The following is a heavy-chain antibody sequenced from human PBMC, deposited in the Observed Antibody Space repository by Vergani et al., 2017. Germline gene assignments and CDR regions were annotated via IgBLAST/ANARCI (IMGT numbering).Heavy chain of an antibody. CDR2: ISGSSSYV. J-gene: IGHJ4*02. D-gene: IGHD2-8*01. CDR3: ARGLWDCTHIRCSPPSY. V-gene: IGHV3-21*01. CDR1: GFTFSHYS. Sequence: EVQMVESGGCLVKPGGSLRLSCVASGFTFSHYSMNWVRQAPGKGLEWVSSISGSSSYVFYRDSVEGRFTITRDNAKKSVYLQMNSLRAEDTAMYFCARGLWDCTHIRCSPPSYWGQGTQVTVSS.